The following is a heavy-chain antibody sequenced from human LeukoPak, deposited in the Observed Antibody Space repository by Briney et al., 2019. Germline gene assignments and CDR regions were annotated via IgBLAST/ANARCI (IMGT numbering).Heavy chain of an antibody. J-gene: IGHJ4*02. CDR3: ARELSQIVWGGLDY. V-gene: IGHV3-23*01. CDR2: LSGSGGST. CDR1: GFTFSGYA. D-gene: IGHD2-21*01. Sequence: GGSLRLSCAASGFTFSGYAMSRVRQAPGKGLEWVSGLSGSGGSTDYADSVKGRFTISRDNSKNTVFLQMNSLRVEDTAVYYCARELSQIVWGGLDYGGQGTLVSVSS.